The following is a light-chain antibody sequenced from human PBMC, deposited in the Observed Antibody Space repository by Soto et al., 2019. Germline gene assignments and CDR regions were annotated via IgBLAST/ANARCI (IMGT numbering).Light chain of an antibody. CDR3: QQYNDWALT. CDR1: QTINDN. CDR2: GAS. Sequence: EIVMTQSPATLSVSPGERATLSCRASQTINDNLAWYQQKPDQTPKLLVYGASIGATGVPARFSGSGSGTEFTLTISSLQSEDFAVYYCQQYNDWALTFGGGARVEIK. V-gene: IGKV3-15*01. J-gene: IGKJ4*01.